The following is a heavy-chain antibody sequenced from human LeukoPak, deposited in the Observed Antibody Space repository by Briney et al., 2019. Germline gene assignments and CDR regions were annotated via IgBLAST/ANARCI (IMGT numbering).Heavy chain of an antibody. CDR3: ARAWTGYSYGDY. V-gene: IGHV3-23*01. CDR1: GFTFSNHG. J-gene: IGHJ4*02. CDR2: ISPSGDIR. Sequence: GGSLRLSCAASGFTFSNHGMNWVRQAPGKGLEWVSGISPSGDIRYYADSVKGRFTISRDNSKNSLYLQMNSLRAEDTAVYYCARAWTGYSYGDYWGQGTLVTVSS. D-gene: IGHD5-18*01.